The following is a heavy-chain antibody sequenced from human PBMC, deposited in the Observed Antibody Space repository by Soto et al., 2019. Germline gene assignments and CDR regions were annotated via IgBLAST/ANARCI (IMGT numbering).Heavy chain of an antibody. CDR2: ISSSSSTI. CDR3: ARHVDGSGYYWFDP. Sequence: PGGSLRLSCAASGFTFSSYSMNWVRQAPGKGLEWVSYISSSSSTIYYADSVKGRFTISRDNAKNSLYLQMNSLRDEVTAVYYCARHVDGSGYYWFDPWGQGTLVTVSS. D-gene: IGHD3-10*01. CDR1: GFTFSSYS. V-gene: IGHV3-48*02. J-gene: IGHJ5*02.